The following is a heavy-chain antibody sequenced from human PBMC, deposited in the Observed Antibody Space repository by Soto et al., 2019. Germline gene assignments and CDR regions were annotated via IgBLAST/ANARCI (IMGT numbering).Heavy chain of an antibody. CDR2: INHSGST. D-gene: IGHD3-22*01. CDR3: ARGIRSGAMLVVVNGPRDWVAP. J-gene: IGHJ5*02. V-gene: IGHV4-34*01. CDR1: GGSFSGYY. Sequence: SETRPLTCAFYGGSFSGYYWSWIPQPPGKGLEWIGEINHSGSTNYNPSLKSRVTISVDTSKNQFSLKLSSVTAADTAVYYCARGIRSGAMLVVVNGPRDWVAPCGEGTLV.